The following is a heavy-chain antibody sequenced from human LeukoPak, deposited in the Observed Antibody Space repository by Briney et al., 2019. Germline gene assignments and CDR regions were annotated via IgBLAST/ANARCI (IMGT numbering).Heavy chain of an antibody. CDR3: ARDRSSSWYSPTFDY. D-gene: IGHD6-13*01. Sequence: ASVKVSCKASGYTFTGYYMHWVRQAPGQGLEWMGWINPNSGGTDYAQKFQGRVTMTRDTSISTAYMELSRLRSDDTAVYYCARDRSSSWYSPTFDYWDQGTLVTVSS. CDR1: GYTFTGYY. V-gene: IGHV1-2*02. CDR2: INPNSGGT. J-gene: IGHJ4*02.